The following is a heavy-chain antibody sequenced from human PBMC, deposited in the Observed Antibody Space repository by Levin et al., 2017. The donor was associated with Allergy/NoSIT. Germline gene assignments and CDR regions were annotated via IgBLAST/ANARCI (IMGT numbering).Heavy chain of an antibody. D-gene: IGHD1-26*01. CDR3: SAPWEGP. J-gene: IGHJ5*02. V-gene: IGHV3-15*01. Sequence: GESLKISCAASGFTFRSAWMNWVRQAPGKGLEWVGRIKSKTDGGTTEYAALVQGRFTISRDDSKDTVYLQMNTLNTEDTGVYYCSAPWEGPWGQGTLVTVSS. CDR1: GFTFRSAW. CDR2: IKSKTDGGTT.